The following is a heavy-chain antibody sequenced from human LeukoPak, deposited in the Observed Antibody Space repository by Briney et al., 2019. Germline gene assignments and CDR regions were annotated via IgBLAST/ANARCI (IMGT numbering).Heavy chain of an antibody. Sequence: PGGSLRLSCAASGFTFSSYAMSWVRQAPGKGLEWVSAISGSGGSTYYADSVKGRFTISRDNSKNTLYLQMNSLRAEDTAVYYCARSRSSWYDAFDIWGQGTMVTVSS. CDR1: GFTFSSYA. V-gene: IGHV3-23*01. D-gene: IGHD6-13*01. J-gene: IGHJ3*02. CDR2: ISGSGGST. CDR3: ARSRSSWYDAFDI.